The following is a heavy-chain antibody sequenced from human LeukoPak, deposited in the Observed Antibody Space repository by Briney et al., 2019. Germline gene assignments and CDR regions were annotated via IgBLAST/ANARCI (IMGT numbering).Heavy chain of an antibody. J-gene: IGHJ4*02. CDR3: AKDRKYYDSSGYYPDY. Sequence: PGRSLRLSCAASGFTFSSYAMSWVRQAPGKGLEWVSAISGSGGSTYYADSVKGRFTISRDNSKNTLYLQMNSLRAEDTAVYYCAKDRKYYDSSGYYPDYWGQGTLVTVSS. CDR2: ISGSGGST. D-gene: IGHD3-22*01. V-gene: IGHV3-23*01. CDR1: GFTFSSYA.